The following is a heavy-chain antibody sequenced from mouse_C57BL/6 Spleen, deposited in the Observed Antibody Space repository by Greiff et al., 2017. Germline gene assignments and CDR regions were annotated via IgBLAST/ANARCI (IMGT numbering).Heavy chain of an antibody. CDR3: ARALLDYGYDDWYFDV. CDR2: IHPNSGST. V-gene: IGHV1-64*01. CDR1: GYTFTSYW. Sequence: VQLQQPGAELVKPGASVKLSCKASGYTFTSYWMHWVKQRPGQGLEWIGMIHPNSGSTNYNEKFKSKATLTVDKSSSTAYMQLSSLTSEDSAVYYCARALLDYGYDDWYFDVWGTGTTVTVSS. D-gene: IGHD2-2*01. J-gene: IGHJ1*03.